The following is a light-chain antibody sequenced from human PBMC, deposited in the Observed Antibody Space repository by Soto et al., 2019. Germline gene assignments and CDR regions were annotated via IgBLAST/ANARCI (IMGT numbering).Light chain of an antibody. CDR1: SSDVGGYSY. J-gene: IGLJ1*01. Sequence: QSVLTQPASVSGSPGQSITISCTGTSSDVGGYSYVCWYQHHPGKAPKLIISEVSNRPSGVSDRFSGSKSGNTASLTISGLQPEDEADYYCTSFTSSTTYVFGTGTKVTVL. CDR2: EVS. CDR3: TSFTSSTTYV. V-gene: IGLV2-14*01.